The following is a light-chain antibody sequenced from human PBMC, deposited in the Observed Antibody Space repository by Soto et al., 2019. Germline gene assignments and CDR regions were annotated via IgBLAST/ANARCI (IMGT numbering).Light chain of an antibody. CDR2: DAF. V-gene: IGKV1-5*01. CDR3: QQFKTYSLT. J-gene: IGKJ4*01. CDR1: QSINNW. Sequence: DIQMTQSPSTLSASVGDRVTITCRASQSINNWLAWYQQKPGQAPKLLIFDAFNLESGVPFRFSGSGFGTEFTLTISSLQPDDSATYSCQQFKTYSLTFGGGTKVEI.